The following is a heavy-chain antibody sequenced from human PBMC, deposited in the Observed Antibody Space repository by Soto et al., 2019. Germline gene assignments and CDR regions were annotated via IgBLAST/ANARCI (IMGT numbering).Heavy chain of an antibody. CDR2: INPSGGST. J-gene: IGHJ6*02. CDR3: ARDARYCSSTSCYIHGGTYYYYGMDV. Sequence: ASVKVSCKASGYTFTSYYMHWVRQAPGQGLEWMGIINPSGGSTSYAQKFQGRITMTRDTSTSTVYMELSSLRSEDTAVYYCARDARYCSSTSCYIHGGTYYYYGMDVWGQGTTVTVSS. V-gene: IGHV1-46*01. CDR1: GYTFTSYY. D-gene: IGHD2-2*02.